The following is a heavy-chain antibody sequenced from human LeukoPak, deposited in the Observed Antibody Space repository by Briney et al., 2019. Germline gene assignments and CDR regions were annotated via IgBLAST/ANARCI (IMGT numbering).Heavy chain of an antibody. D-gene: IGHD3-22*01. Sequence: ASVKVSCKASGYTFTSYGISWVRQAPGQGLEWMGWISAYNGNTNYVQKLQGRVTMTTDTSMSTAYMELRSLTSDDTAVYYCARVYYDSSGYDYWGQGTLVTVSS. V-gene: IGHV1-18*01. CDR2: ISAYNGNT. J-gene: IGHJ4*02. CDR1: GYTFTSYG. CDR3: ARVYYDSSGYDY.